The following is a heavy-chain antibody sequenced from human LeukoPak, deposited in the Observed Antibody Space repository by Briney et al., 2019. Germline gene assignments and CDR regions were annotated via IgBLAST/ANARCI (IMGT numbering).Heavy chain of an antibody. CDR3: ATDPSQHYYDELAFDI. V-gene: IGHV3-30-3*01. D-gene: IGHD3-3*01. J-gene: IGHJ3*02. CDR2: ILYDGSNK. Sequence: PGGSLRLSCAASGFTFSSYAMHWVRQATGKGLEWVAIILYDGSNKYYADSVKGRFTISRDNSKNTLYLQMNSLRAEDTAVYYCATDPSQHYYDELAFDIWGQGTMVTVSS. CDR1: GFTFSSYA.